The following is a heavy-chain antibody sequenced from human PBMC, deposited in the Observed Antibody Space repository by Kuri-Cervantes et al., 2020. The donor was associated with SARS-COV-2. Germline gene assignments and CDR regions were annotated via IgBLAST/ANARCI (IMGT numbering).Heavy chain of an antibody. J-gene: IGHJ4*02. V-gene: IGHV1-2*02. CDR2: INPNSGGT. Sequence: ASVKVSCKASGYTFTGYYMHRVRQAPGQGLEWMGWINPNSGGTNYAQKFQGRVTMTRDTSISTAYMELSRLRSDDTAVYYCARAAEGRYYFDYWGQGTLVTVSS. CDR3: ARAAEGRYYFDY. CDR1: GYTFTGYY.